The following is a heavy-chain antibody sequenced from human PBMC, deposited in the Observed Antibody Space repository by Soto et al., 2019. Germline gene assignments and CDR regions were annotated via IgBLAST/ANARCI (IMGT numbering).Heavy chain of an antibody. CDR2: ISSNSAYI. CDR3: TRDASRDSSARAWFDP. Sequence: GSLRLSRAASGFTFRSFTMNWVRQAPGKGLEWVSTISSNSAYIYYTDALRGRFTISRDNAKNSLHLQMNSLRAEDTAVYYCTRDASRDSSARAWFDPWGPGTLVTASS. V-gene: IGHV3-21*01. D-gene: IGHD6-13*01. J-gene: IGHJ5*02. CDR1: GFTFRSFT.